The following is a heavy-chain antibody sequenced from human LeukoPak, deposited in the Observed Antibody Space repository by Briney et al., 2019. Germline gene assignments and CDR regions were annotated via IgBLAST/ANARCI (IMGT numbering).Heavy chain of an antibody. V-gene: IGHV3-23*01. CDR3: ANHDTYYYGSGSYLGGLNDAFDI. D-gene: IGHD3-10*01. J-gene: IGHJ3*02. Sequence: GGTLRLSCAASGFTFSSYGMSWVRQAPGKGLEWVSAISGSGGSTYYADSVKGRFTISRDNSKNTLYLQMNSLRAEDTAVYYCANHDTYYYGSGSYLGGLNDAFDIWGQGTMVTVSS. CDR1: GFTFSSYG. CDR2: ISGSGGST.